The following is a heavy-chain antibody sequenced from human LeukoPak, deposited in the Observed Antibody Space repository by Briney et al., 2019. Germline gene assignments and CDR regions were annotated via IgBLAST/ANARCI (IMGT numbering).Heavy chain of an antibody. J-gene: IGHJ6*04. D-gene: IGHD2-2*01. CDR3: ARGCSSTSCYAFYGMDV. CDR2: IIPIFGTA. CDR1: GGTFSSYA. Sequence: GASVKVSCKASGGTFSSYAISWVRQAPGQGLEWMGVIIPIFGTANYAQKFQGRVTITADESTSTAYMELSSLRSEDTAVYYCARGCSSTSCYAFYGMDVWGKGTTVTVSS. V-gene: IGHV1-69*01.